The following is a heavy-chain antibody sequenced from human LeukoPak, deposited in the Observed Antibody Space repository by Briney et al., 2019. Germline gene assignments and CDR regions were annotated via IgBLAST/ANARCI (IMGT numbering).Heavy chain of an antibody. Sequence: GGSLRLSCAASGFTFSSYWMSWVRQAPGKGLEWVANIKQDGSEKYYVDSVKGRFTISRDNAKNPLYLQMNSLRAEDTAVYYCARVLPFRGYSYGYGYWGQGTLVTVSS. V-gene: IGHV3-7*04. CDR2: IKQDGSEK. J-gene: IGHJ4*02. CDR3: ARVLPFRGYSYGYGY. CDR1: GFTFSSYW. D-gene: IGHD5-18*01.